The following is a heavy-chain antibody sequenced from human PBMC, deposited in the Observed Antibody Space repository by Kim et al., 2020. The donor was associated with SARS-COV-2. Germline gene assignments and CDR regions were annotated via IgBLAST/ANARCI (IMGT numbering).Heavy chain of an antibody. V-gene: IGHV4-34*01. J-gene: IGHJ3*02. D-gene: IGHD3-10*01. CDR2: INHSGSL. CDR1: GGSFSGYS. CDR3: ARYRHSRVQLWLGGDAFDI. Sequence: SETLSLTCAVYGGSFSGYSWSWIRQPPEKGLEWIGDINHSGSLNYNPSLKSRVTISVDTSKKHFSLKLSSVTAADTAVYYCARYRHSRVQLWLGGDAFDIWGQGTMVTVSS.